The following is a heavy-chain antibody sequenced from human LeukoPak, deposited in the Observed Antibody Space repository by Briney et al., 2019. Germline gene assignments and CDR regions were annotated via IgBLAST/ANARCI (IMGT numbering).Heavy chain of an antibody. CDR3: AREGHYDILTGYSPVEYYYYYMDV. Sequence: HSGGSLRLSCAASGFTFSTYTIHWVRQAPGKGLEWVAVMSYDGNDKHYAASVKGRFTIFRDNSKNTVYLQMNSLRAEDTAVYYCAREGHYDILTGYSPVEYYYYYMDVWGKGTTVTVSS. V-gene: IGHV3-30*04. D-gene: IGHD3-9*01. J-gene: IGHJ6*03. CDR2: MSYDGNDK. CDR1: GFTFSTYT.